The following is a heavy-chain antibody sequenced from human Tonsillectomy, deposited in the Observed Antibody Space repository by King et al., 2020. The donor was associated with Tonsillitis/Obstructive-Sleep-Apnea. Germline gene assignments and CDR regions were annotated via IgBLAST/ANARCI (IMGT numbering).Heavy chain of an antibody. D-gene: IGHD5-18*01. J-gene: IGHJ4*02. CDR1: GFTFSSYW. CDR2: IKQDGSEK. V-gene: IGHV3-7*03. CDR3: IGYSYGRRFDY. Sequence: VQLVESGGGLVQPGGSLRLSCAASGFTFSSYWMSWVRQAPGKGLEWVANIKQDGSEKYYVDSVKGRFTISRDNAKNSLYLQMNSLRAEDTAVYYCIGYSYGRRFDYWGQGTLVTVSS.